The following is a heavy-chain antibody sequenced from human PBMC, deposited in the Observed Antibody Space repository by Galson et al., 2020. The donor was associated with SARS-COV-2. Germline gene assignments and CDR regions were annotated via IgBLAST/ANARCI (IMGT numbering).Heavy chain of an antibody. CDR1: GYSIISGYH. Sequence: SETLSLTCTVSGYSIISGYHWDWIRQPPGTGLEWTGSVYRTGTTYYNSSLKGRLTISVDTSKNQFSLKLNSVTAADTAVYYCVRANWTPDYWGQGTLVTVSS. V-gene: IGHV4-38-2*02. CDR3: VRANWTPDY. D-gene: IGHD3-3*01. J-gene: IGHJ4*02. CDR2: VYRTGTT.